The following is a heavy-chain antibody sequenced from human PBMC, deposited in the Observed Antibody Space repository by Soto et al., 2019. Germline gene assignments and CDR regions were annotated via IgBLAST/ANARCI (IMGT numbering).Heavy chain of an antibody. CDR3: ASGKFYGSPGPW. J-gene: IGHJ4*02. CDR2: IIPIFGTA. D-gene: IGHD1-26*01. CDR1: GGTFSSYA. Sequence: SVKVSCKASGGTFSSYAISWVRQAPGQGLEWMGGIIPIFGTANYAQKFQGRVTITADESTSTAYMELSSLRSEDTAIYYCASGKFYGSPGPWGGKGPLVTVSS. V-gene: IGHV1-69*13.